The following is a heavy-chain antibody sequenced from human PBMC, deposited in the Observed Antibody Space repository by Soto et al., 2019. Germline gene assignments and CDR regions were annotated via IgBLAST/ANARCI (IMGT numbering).Heavy chain of an antibody. CDR2: INPSGGST. CDR1: GYTFTSDY. CDR3: ARDDYYYDSSGYPIPFDY. D-gene: IGHD3-22*01. V-gene: IGHV1-46*01. J-gene: IGHJ4*02. Sequence: ASGKVSCKASGYTFTSDYMLWGRQDPGQGLEWMGIINPSGGSTSYAQKFQGRVTMTRDTSTSTVYMELSSLRSENTAVYYCARDDYYYDSSGYPIPFDYWGQ.